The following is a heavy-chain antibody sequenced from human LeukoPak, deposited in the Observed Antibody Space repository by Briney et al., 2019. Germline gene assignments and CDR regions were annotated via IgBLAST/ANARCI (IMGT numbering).Heavy chain of an antibody. J-gene: IGHJ5*02. V-gene: IGHV3-23*01. Sequence: LPGGSLRLSCVASGFTFNNFAMSWVRQAPGKGLEWVSTISSSGGSTYNAESVKGRFTIFRDKSKNTLYLQMNSLRAEDSAVYYCAKNPTLTTLYNWFDPWGQGTLVTVSS. CDR1: GFTFNNFA. D-gene: IGHD4-17*01. CDR2: ISSSGGST. CDR3: AKNPTLTTLYNWFDP.